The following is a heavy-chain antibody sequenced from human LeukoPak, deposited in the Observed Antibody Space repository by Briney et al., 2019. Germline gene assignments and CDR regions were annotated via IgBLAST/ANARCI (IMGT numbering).Heavy chain of an antibody. D-gene: IGHD1-26*01. CDR1: GFTFSGSA. Sequence: GGSLRLSCAASGFTFSGSAIHWVRQSSGKGLEWVGQIDKKDKGYATATAYAASVKGRFTISRDDSINMAYLQMKSLKTEDTALYYCTRDSGTYNWFDPWGQGTLVTVSS. CDR3: TRDSGTYNWFDP. CDR2: IDKKDKGYATAT. J-gene: IGHJ5*02. V-gene: IGHV3-73*01.